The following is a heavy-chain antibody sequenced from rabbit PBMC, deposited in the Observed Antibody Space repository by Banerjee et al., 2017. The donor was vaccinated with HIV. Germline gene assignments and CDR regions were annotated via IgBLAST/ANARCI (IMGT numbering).Heavy chain of an antibody. CDR1: GFSFSNGYY. V-gene: IGHV1S40*01. Sequence: QSLEESGGDLVKPGASLTLTCTASGFSFSNGYYMCWVRQAPGKGLEWIACIYAGTFSSNTYYANWAKGRFTISKTSSTTVTLQMTSLTAADTATYFCARDLAGVIGWNFDLWGPGTLVTVS. J-gene: IGHJ4*01. CDR2: IYAGTFSSNT. CDR3: ARDLAGVIGWNFDL. D-gene: IGHD4-1*01.